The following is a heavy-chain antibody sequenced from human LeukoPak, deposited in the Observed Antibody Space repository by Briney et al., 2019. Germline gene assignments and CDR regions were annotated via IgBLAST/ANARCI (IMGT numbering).Heavy chain of an antibody. J-gene: IGHJ4*02. CDR1: GFTFSSYA. Sequence: GGSLRLSCAASGFTFSSYAMSWVRQAPGKGLEWVSAISSSGGSTYYAYSVKGRFTISRDNSKNTLYLQMNSLRAEDTAVYYCAKAGPRMGSSSWQNTYFDYWGQGTLVTVSS. CDR3: AKAGPRMGSSSWQNTYFDY. CDR2: ISSSGGST. V-gene: IGHV3-23*01. D-gene: IGHD6-13*01.